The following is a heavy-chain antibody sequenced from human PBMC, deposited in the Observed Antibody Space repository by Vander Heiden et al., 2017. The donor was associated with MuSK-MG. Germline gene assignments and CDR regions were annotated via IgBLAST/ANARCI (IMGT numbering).Heavy chain of an antibody. J-gene: IGHJ4*02. CDR3: AKHLPRQSNFDY. V-gene: IGHV3-23*01. CDR1: GFTFSNFA. Sequence: EMQLLESGGGLVQPGGSLRLSCAASGFTFSNFAMSWVRQAPGKGLDWVSTISGRGGSTSYADSVKGRLTISRDNSKNTLFLQMNSLRAEDTAVYYCAKHLPRQSNFDYWGQGTLVTVSS. CDR2: ISGRGGST.